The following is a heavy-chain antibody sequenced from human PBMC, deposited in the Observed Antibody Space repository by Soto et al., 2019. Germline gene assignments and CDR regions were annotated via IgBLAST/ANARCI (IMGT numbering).Heavy chain of an antibody. CDR2: IMSKTDGGTT. CDR1: GFTFSKAW. Sequence: PGGSLRLSCATSGFTFSKAWVVWVRQAPGKGLEWVVRIMSKTDGGTTDYAAPVKGRFTISRDDSKSTLYLQMNSLKTEDTAFYYCTTDSGMSPYSFDYWGQGTLVTVSS. J-gene: IGHJ4*02. V-gene: IGHV3-15*01. CDR3: TTDSGMSPYSFDY. D-gene: IGHD1-26*01.